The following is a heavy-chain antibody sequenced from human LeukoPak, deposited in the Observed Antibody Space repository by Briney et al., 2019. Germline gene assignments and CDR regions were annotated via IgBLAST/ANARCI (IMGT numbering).Heavy chain of an antibody. D-gene: IGHD2-15*01. J-gene: IGHJ4*02. V-gene: IGHV3-23*01. CDR2: MSSSDDGR. CDR1: GFSFSSYA. Sequence: GGSLRLSCATSGFSFSSYAMSWVRQAPGKGLEWVSAMSSSDDGRYYAASVKGRFTISRDNSKNTLYLQMNSLRAEDTAVYYCARDCSGGSCYDYWGQGTLVTVSS. CDR3: ARDCSGGSCYDY.